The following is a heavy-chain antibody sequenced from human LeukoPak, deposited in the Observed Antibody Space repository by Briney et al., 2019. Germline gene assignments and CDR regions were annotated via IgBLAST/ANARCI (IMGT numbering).Heavy chain of an antibody. CDR2: INHSGST. CDR1: GGSFSGYY. D-gene: IGHD6-13*01. V-gene: IGHV4-34*01. CDR3: ARADSSSWYGVYCYYYGMDV. J-gene: IGHJ6*02. Sequence: SETLSLTCAVYGGSFSGYYWSWIRQPPGKGLEWIGEINHSGSTNYNPSLKSRVTISVDTSKNQFSLKLSSVTAADTAVYYCARADSSSWYGVYCYYYGMDVWGQGTTVTVSS.